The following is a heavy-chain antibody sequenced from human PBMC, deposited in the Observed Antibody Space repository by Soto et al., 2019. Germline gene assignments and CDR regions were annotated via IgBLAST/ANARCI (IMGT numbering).Heavy chain of an antibody. Sequence: PSETLSLTCTVSGGSISSGDYYWSWISQPPGKGLEWIGYIYYSGSTYYNPSLKSRVTISVDTSKNQFSLKLSSVTAADTAVYYCARSLIAALYSSGCYFDYWGQGTLVTVSS. J-gene: IGHJ4*02. CDR2: IYYSGST. CDR3: ARSLIAALYSSGCYFDY. D-gene: IGHD6-19*01. V-gene: IGHV4-30-4*01. CDR1: GGSISSGDYY.